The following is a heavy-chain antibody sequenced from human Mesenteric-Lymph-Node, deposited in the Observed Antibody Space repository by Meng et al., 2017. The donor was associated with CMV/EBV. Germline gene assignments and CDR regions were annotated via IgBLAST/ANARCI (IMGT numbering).Heavy chain of an antibody. V-gene: IGHV1-18*01. CDR2: ISAYNGNT. CDR3: ARGWGKYGDYAQGY. J-gene: IGHJ4*02. CDR1: GYTFTSYG. Sequence: ASVKVSCKASGYTFTSYGISWVRQAPGQGLEWMGWISAYNGNTNYAQKLQGRVTMTTDTSTSTAYMELRSLRFDDTAVYYCARGWGKYGDYAQGYWGQGTLVTVSS. D-gene: IGHD4-17*01.